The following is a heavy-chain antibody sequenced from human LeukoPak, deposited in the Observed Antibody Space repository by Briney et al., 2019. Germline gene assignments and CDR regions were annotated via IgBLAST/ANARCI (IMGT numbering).Heavy chain of an antibody. CDR1: GYTFTSYD. V-gene: IGHV1-2*02. D-gene: IGHD6-19*01. CDR2: INPNSGGT. J-gene: IGHJ4*02. CDR3: ARVRKAGWYRYYFDY. Sequence: ASVKVSCKASGYTFTSYDINWVRQAPGQGLEWMGWINPNSGGTNYAQKFQGRVTMTRDTSISTAYMELSRLRSDDTAVYYCARVRKAGWYRYYFDYWGQGTLVTVSS.